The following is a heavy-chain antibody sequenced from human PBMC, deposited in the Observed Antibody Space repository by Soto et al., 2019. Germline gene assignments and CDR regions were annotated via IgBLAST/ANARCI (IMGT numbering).Heavy chain of an antibody. CDR1: GFTFSTYV. Sequence: EVHLLESGGGLVQPGGSLRLSCAASGFTFSTYVMTWVRQAPGKGLEWVSSISASGGSTYYADSVKGRFTISRDNSRDTLHLQMNGLRVDDTAVYYCAKDYRFYSNWGQGTLVTVSS. D-gene: IGHD6-13*01. J-gene: IGHJ4*02. CDR3: AKDYRFYSN. CDR2: ISASGGST. V-gene: IGHV3-23*01.